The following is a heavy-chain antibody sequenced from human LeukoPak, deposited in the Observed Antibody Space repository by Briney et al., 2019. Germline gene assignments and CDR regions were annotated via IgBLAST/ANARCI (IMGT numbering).Heavy chain of an antibody. J-gene: IGHJ4*02. D-gene: IGHD1-26*01. Sequence: SETLSLTCSISGGSINSGAYYWGWIRQPPGKGLEWTVSIYYTGSTYYNPSLKSRVSISVDTSKNQFSLKLSSVTAADTAVYYCARMGDFNGFYWGQGTLVTVSS. CDR2: IYYTGST. CDR3: ARMGDFNGFY. CDR1: GGSINSGAYY. V-gene: IGHV4-30-4*01.